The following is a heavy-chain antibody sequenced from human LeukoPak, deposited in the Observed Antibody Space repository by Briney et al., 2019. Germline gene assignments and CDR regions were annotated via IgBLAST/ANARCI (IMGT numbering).Heavy chain of an antibody. D-gene: IGHD6-19*01. Sequence: GGSLRLSCAASGFTFSSYAMSWVRQAPGKGLEWVSAISGSGGRTYYADSVKGRSTISRYNSKNKLYLQMNSLRAEDTAVYYCAKDRQQWLVRDLGYWGQGTLVTVSS. CDR2: ISGSGGRT. CDR1: GFTFSSYA. V-gene: IGHV3-23*01. J-gene: IGHJ4*02. CDR3: AKDRQQWLVRDLGY.